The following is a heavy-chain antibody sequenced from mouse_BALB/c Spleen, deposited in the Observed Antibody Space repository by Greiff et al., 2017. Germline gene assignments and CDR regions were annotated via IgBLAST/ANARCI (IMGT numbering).Heavy chain of an antibody. V-gene: IGHV5-9-3*01. CDR3: ARRGGNYSYWCFDV. J-gene: IGHJ1*01. CDR2: ISSGGSYT. Sequence: EVKLVESGGGLVKPGGSLKLSCAASGFTFSSYAMSWVRQTPEKRLEWVATISSGGSYTYYPDSVKGRFTISRDNAKNTLYLQMSSLRSEDTAMYYCARRGGNYSYWCFDVWGAGTTVTVSS. CDR1: GFTFSSYA. D-gene: IGHD2-1*01.